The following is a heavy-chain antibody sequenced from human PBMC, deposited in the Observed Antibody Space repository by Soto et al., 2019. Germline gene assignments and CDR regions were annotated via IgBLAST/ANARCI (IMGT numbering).Heavy chain of an antibody. D-gene: IGHD6-19*01. CDR3: AYSSGWDDAFDI. J-gene: IGHJ3*02. Sequence: GQRLEWMGWINAGNGNTKYSQKFQGRVTITRDTSASTAYMELSSLRSEDTALYYCAYSSGWDDAFDIWGQGTMVTVS. V-gene: IGHV1-3*01. CDR2: INAGNGNT.